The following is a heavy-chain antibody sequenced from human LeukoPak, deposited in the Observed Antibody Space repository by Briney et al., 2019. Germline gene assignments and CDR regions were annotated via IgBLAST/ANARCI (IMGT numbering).Heavy chain of an antibody. CDR1: GYTFTSYD. Sequence: GASVKVSCKASGYTFTSYDINWVRQATGQGLEWMGWMNPNSGDTGYAQKFQGRVTMTRDTSISTVYMELSSLISEDTAVYYCARGDYYDSSGYYDGGDFDYWGQGTLVTVSS. CDR3: ARGDYYDSSGYYDGGDFDY. J-gene: IGHJ4*02. CDR2: MNPNSGDT. D-gene: IGHD3-22*01. V-gene: IGHV1-8*02.